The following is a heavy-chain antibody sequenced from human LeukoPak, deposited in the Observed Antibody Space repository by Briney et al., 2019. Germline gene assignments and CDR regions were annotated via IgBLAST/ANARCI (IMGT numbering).Heavy chain of an antibody. CDR2: INPSGGST. V-gene: IGHV1-46*01. D-gene: IGHD1-14*01. Sequence: ASVKVSCKASGYTFTSYYMHWVRQAPGQGLEWMGIINPSGGSTSYAQKFQGRVTMTRDTTTSTVYMELSSLRSEDTAVYYCAREYMAPGAFDIWGQGTMVTVSS. CDR1: GYTFTSYY. J-gene: IGHJ3*02. CDR3: AREYMAPGAFDI.